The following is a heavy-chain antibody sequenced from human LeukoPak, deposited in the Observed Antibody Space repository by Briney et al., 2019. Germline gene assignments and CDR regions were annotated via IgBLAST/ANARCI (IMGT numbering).Heavy chain of an antibody. Sequence: ASVKVSCKASGYTLTGYYMHWVRQAPGQGLEWMGWINPNSGGTNYAQTLQGRVTMTRDTSISTAYMELSRLRSDDTAVYYCAAHCSSTSCYGNWFDPWGQGTLVTVSS. V-gene: IGHV1-2*02. D-gene: IGHD2-2*01. CDR3: AAHCSSTSCYGNWFDP. CDR1: GYTLTGYY. J-gene: IGHJ5*02. CDR2: INPNSGGT.